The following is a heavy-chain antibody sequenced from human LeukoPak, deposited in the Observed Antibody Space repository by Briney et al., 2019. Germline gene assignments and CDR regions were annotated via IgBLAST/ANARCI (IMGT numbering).Heavy chain of an antibody. Sequence: PGGSLRLSCTGSGFTFGEYAMSWFRQAPGKGLEWVGFIRSKAYGGTTEYAASVKRRFAISSHDSKSLAYLQMNSLKTEDSAVYYCTRDLYCGYDYGYFDSWGQGTLVTVSS. D-gene: IGHD5-12*01. CDR1: GFTFGEYA. J-gene: IGHJ4*02. V-gene: IGHV3-49*03. CDR3: TRDLYCGYDYGYFDS. CDR2: IRSKAYGGTT.